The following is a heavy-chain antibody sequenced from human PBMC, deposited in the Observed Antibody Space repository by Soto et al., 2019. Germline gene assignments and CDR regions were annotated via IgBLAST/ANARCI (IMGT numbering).Heavy chain of an antibody. D-gene: IGHD2-2*01. CDR1: GYSFTSYW. CDR3: ARAGPSDLRYCISTSCYEVGYYYGMDV. Sequence: GESLKISCKGSGYSFTSYWIGWVRQMPGKGLEWMAIIHPGDSVTRYGPSFQGQVTISADKSISTAYLQWSSLKASDTAVYYCARAGPSDLRYCISTSCYEVGYYYGMDVWGQGTTVTVSS. V-gene: IGHV5-51*01. J-gene: IGHJ6*02. CDR2: IHPGDSVT.